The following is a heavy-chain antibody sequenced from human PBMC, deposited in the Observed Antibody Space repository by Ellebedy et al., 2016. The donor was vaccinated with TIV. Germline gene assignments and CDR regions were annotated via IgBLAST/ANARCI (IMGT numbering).Heavy chain of an antibody. CDR2: IYPGGGT. Sequence: PGGSLRLSCTASGFNVSTFFMSWVRQAPGQGLEWVSVIYPGGGTNYSDTVEGRFTVSRDTSTNTIYLQMNSLRGEDTAVYYCARDPGGGGAYSDNWFDPWGKGTLVTVSS. CDR1: GFNVSTFF. V-gene: IGHV3-66*01. D-gene: IGHD4-11*01. J-gene: IGHJ5*02. CDR3: ARDPGGGGAYSDNWFDP.